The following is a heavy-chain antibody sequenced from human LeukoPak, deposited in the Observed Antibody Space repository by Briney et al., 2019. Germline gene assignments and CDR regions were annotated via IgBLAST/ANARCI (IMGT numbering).Heavy chain of an antibody. V-gene: IGHV4-31*03. CDR2: IYYSGST. CDR3: ARDARPKYAFDI. CDR1: GGSISSGGYY. J-gene: IGHJ3*02. Sequence: TSETLSLTCTVSGGSISSGGYYWSWIRQHPGKGLEWIGYIYYSGSTYYNPSLKSRVTISVDTSKNQFSLKLSSVTAADTAVYYCARDARPKYAFDIWGQGTMVTVSS.